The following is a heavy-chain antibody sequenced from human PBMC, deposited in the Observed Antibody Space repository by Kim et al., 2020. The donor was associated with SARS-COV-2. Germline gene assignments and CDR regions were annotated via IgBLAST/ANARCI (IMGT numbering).Heavy chain of an antibody. CDR2: YSYNGGS. V-gene: IGHV4-39*01. J-gene: IGHJ4*02. CDR3: ARLAFHVLGSYYNHHFDY. CDR1: GGSMSSDSESYY. D-gene: IGHD3-10*01. Sequence: SETLSLTCTVSGGSMSSDSESYYWAWIRQTPGNGLEWIGTYSYNGGSFYSSPLKSRLTISVDTSKNQFSLKLASVTATDTAKYYCARLAFHVLGSYYNHHFDYWGQGALVTVAS.